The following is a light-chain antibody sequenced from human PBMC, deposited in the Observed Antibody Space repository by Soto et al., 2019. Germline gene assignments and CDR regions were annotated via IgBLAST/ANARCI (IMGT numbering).Light chain of an antibody. Sequence: QPVLTQPPSVTGAPGQRVTISCTGSHSDIGAGYGVHWYQQFPHSAPKLLIYDTTNRPSGVPDRFSGSRSGTSASLAISGLQSEDEAEYYCATWDDSLNGVVFGGGTKLTVL. CDR2: DTT. V-gene: IGLV1-40*01. J-gene: IGLJ2*01. CDR3: ATWDDSLNGVV. CDR1: HSDIGAGYG.